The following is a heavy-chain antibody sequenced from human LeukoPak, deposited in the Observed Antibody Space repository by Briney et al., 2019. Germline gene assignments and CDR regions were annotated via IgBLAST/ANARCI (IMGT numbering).Heavy chain of an antibody. CDR1: GFTFSDNY. J-gene: IGHJ5*02. Sequence: GGSLRLSCAASGFTFSDNYMTWVRQAPGKGLEWVSAISGSGGSTYYADSVKGRFTISRDNSKNTLYLQMNSLRAEDTAVYYCAKDLMRNWFDPWGQGTLVTVSS. CDR3: AKDLMRNWFDP. CDR2: ISGSGGST. V-gene: IGHV3-23*01.